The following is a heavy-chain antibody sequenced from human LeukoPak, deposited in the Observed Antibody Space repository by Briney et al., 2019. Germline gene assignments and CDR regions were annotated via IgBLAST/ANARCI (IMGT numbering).Heavy chain of an antibody. V-gene: IGHV1-2*02. J-gene: IGHJ4*02. CDR1: GYTFTGYY. D-gene: IGHD1-26*01. Sequence: ASVKVSCKASGYTFTGYYVHWVRQAPGQGLEWMGWINPNSGGTNYAQKFQGRVTMTRDTSISTAYMELSRLRSDDTAVYYCARGGWELRRGFFDYWGQGTLVTVSS. CDR3: ARGGWELRRGFFDY. CDR2: INPNSGGT.